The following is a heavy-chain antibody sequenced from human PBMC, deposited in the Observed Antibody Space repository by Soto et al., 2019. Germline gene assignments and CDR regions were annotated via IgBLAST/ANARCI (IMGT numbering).Heavy chain of an antibody. V-gene: IGHV3-9*01. CDR1: GFTFDNYA. CDR2: ISWNSNTI. Sequence: SLRLSCAASGFTFDNYAMHWVRQAPGKGLEWVSGISWNSNTIAYADSVKGRSTISRDNAKSSLYLQMNSLRAEDTAFYYCAKDTGPNWGQGTLVTVSS. CDR3: AKDTGPN. J-gene: IGHJ4*02.